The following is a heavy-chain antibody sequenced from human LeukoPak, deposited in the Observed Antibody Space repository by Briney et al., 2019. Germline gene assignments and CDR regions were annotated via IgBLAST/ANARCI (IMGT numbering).Heavy chain of an antibody. Sequence: SETLSLTCTVSGGSISSGSYNWSWIRPPAGKGLEWFGRIYTSGSTNYNPSLKSRVTISVDTTKNQFSLKLSFVTAADTAVYYCAREENGGPYYFDYWGQGTLVTVSS. V-gene: IGHV4-61*02. D-gene: IGHD6-25*01. CDR2: IYTSGST. CDR1: GGSISSGSYN. CDR3: AREENGGPYYFDY. J-gene: IGHJ4*02.